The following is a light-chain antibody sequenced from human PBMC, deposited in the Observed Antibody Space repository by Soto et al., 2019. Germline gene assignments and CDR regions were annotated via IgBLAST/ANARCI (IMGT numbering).Light chain of an antibody. CDR3: SSYTSSSTWV. Sequence: QSALTQPASVSGSPGQSITISCTGTSSDVGIYNYVSWYQQHPGKAPQLMIYEVTNRPSGVSNRFSGSKSGNTVSLTISGLQAEDEADYYCSSYTSSSTWVFGGGTKVTVL. CDR1: SSDVGIYNY. V-gene: IGLV2-14*01. J-gene: IGLJ3*02. CDR2: EVT.